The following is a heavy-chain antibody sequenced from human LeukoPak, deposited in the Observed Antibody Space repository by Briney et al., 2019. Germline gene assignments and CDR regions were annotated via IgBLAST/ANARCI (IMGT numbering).Heavy chain of an antibody. V-gene: IGHV1-69*04. J-gene: IGHJ4*02. CDR2: IIPILGIA. D-gene: IGHD3-22*01. CDR1: GGTFSSYA. CDR3: ARDSSPYYDSSGYLLYYFDY. Sequence: KVSCKASGGTFSSYAISWVRQAPGQGLEWMGRIIPILGIANYAQKFQGRVTITADKSTSTAYMELSSLRSEDTAVYYCARDSSPYYDSSGYLLYYFDYWGQGTLVTVSS.